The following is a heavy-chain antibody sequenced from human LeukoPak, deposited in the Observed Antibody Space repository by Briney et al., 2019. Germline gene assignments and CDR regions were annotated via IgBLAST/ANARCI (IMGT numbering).Heavy chain of an antibody. J-gene: IGHJ4*02. D-gene: IGHD3-16*01. CDR3: ARRSMITFGGVDY. CDR2: IYCSGST. Sequence: PSETLSLTCTVSGGSIGSSSYYWGWIRQPPGKGLEWIGSIYCSGSTYYNPSLKSRVTISVDTSKNQFSLKLSSVTAADTAVYYCARRSMITFGGVDYWGQGTLVTVSS. CDR1: GGSIGSSSYY. V-gene: IGHV4-39*01.